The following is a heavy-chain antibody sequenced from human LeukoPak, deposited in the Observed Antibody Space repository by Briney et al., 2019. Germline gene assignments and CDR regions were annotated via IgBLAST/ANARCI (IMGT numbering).Heavy chain of an antibody. Sequence: ASVKVSCKTSGYIFTTYSITWVRQAPGQGLQWMGWISPYNGNTNYAQRLQDRVTLTTATSTSTAYMELRSLISDDTAVYYCARRNVDTSMTQIDYWGQGTLVTVSS. D-gene: IGHD5-18*01. J-gene: IGHJ4*02. V-gene: IGHV1-18*01. CDR1: GYIFTTYS. CDR2: ISPYNGNT. CDR3: ARRNVDTSMTQIDY.